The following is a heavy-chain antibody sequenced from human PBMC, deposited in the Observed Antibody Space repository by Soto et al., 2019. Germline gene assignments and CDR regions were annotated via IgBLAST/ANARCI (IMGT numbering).Heavy chain of an antibody. J-gene: IGHJ4*02. Sequence: QVQLVQSGAEVKKPGASVKVSCKASGYTFTRYDINWVRQAPGQGLEWMGWTNPKSGYTGSAQKFQDRITMTRDSSISTAYMELNSLRYEETAVYYCASTDGDLDYWGQGTLVTGSS. D-gene: IGHD4-17*01. CDR3: ASTDGDLDY. CDR1: GYTFTRYD. CDR2: TNPKSGYT. V-gene: IGHV1-8*01.